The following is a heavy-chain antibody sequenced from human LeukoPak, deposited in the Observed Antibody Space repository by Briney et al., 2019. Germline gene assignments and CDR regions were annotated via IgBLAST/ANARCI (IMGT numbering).Heavy chain of an antibody. CDR3: ARDISYYYDSSVDY. Sequence: GASVKVSCKASGYTFTSYGISWVRQAPGQGLEWMGGIIPIFGTANYAQKLQGRVTMTTDTSTSTAYMELRSLRSDDTAVYYCARDISYYYDSSVDYWGQGTLVTVSS. V-gene: IGHV1-18*01. CDR2: IIPIFGTA. D-gene: IGHD3-22*01. J-gene: IGHJ4*02. CDR1: GYTFTSYG.